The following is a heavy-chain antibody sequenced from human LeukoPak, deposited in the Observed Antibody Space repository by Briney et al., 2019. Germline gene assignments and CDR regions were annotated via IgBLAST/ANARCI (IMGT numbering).Heavy chain of an antibody. V-gene: IGHV4-59*12. CDR1: GGSISSFY. CDR2: IYYSGST. D-gene: IGHD3-9*01. Sequence: SETLSLTCTVSGGSISSFYWSWIRQPPGKGLEWIGYIYYSGSTYYNPSLKSRVTISVDTSKNQFSLKLSSVTAADTAVYYCARDSGYFVLGDYWGQGTLVTVSS. CDR3: ARDSGYFVLGDY. J-gene: IGHJ4*02.